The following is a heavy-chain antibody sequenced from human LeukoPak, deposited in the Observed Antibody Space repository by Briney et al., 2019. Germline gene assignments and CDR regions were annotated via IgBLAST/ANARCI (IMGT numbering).Heavy chain of an antibody. J-gene: IGHJ4*02. Sequence: SETLSLTCAVYGGSFSGYYWSWIRQPPGKGLESIGEINHSGSTNYNPSLKSRVTISVDTSKNQFSLKLSSVTAADTAVYYCARDEGSGINDWGQGTLVTVSS. CDR3: ARDEGSGIND. CDR1: GGSFSGYY. D-gene: IGHD3-10*01. CDR2: INHSGST. V-gene: IGHV4-34*01.